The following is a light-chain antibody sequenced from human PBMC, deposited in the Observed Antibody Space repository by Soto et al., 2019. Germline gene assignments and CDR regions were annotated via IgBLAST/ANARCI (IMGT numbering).Light chain of an antibody. CDR3: SSSTFTSTLYV. V-gene: IGLV2-14*01. CDR2: EVT. Sequence: QSVLTQPASVSGSPGQSITISCTGSSSDVGGHNYVSWYQQHPGKAPKLMIYEVTKRPSGVSNRFSGSKSGNTASLTIYGIQAEDEADYYCSSSTFTSTLYVFGTGTKVTVL. J-gene: IGLJ1*01. CDR1: SSDVGGHNY.